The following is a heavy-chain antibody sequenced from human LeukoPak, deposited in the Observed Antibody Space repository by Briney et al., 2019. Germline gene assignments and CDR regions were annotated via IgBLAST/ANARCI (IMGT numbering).Heavy chain of an antibody. J-gene: IGHJ4*02. CDR3: ARARGDYYDSSGYYSAFDY. CDR2: INHSGSA. D-gene: IGHD3-22*01. Sequence: SETLSLTCAVYGGPFSGYYWSWIRQPPGKGLELIGEINHSGSANYNPSLKSRVTISVDMSKNQFSLKLNSVTAADTAVYYCARARGDYYDSSGYYSAFDYWGQGTLVTVSS. CDR1: GGPFSGYY. V-gene: IGHV4-34*01.